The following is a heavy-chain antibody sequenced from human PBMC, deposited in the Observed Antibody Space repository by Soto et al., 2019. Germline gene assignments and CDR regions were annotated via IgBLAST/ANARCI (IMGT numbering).Heavy chain of an antibody. J-gene: IGHJ6*02. CDR1: GFTVSSNY. CDR3: ARDPSYYYDSSGYPAPYYYYGMDV. Sequence: GGSLRLSCAASGFTVSSNYMSWVRQAPGKGLEWVSVIYSGGSTYYADSVKGRFTISRDNSKNTLYLQMNSLRAEDTAVYYCARDPSYYYDSSGYPAPYYYYGMDVWGQGTTVTVSS. D-gene: IGHD3-22*01. CDR2: IYSGGST. V-gene: IGHV3-66*01.